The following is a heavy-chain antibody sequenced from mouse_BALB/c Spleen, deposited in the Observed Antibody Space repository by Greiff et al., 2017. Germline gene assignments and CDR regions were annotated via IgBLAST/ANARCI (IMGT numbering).Heavy chain of an antibody. V-gene: IGHV2-6-7*01. D-gene: IGHD1-1*01. J-gene: IGHJ1*01. CDR1: GFSLTGYG. CDR2: IWGDGST. Sequence: VMLVESGPGLVAPSQSLSITCTVSGFSLTGYGVNWVRQPPGKGLEWLGMIWGDGSTDYNSALKSRLSISKDNSKSQVFLKMNSLQTDDTARYYCARDRGSSYGYFDVWGAGTTVTVSS. CDR3: ARDRGSSYGYFDV.